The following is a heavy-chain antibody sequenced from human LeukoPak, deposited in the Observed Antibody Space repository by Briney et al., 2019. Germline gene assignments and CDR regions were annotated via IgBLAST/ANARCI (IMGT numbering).Heavy chain of an antibody. CDR3: ANEDINWNYVRYFDY. Sequence: GGSLRLSCAASRFTFSSYTMSWVDQAPGKGLEWVSGIRGGGDGTYYADSVKGRFTISRDNSKNTLYLQMNSLRADDTALYYCANEDINWNYVRYFDYWGQGTLVTVSS. V-gene: IGHV3-23*01. CDR2: IRGGGDGT. CDR1: RFTFSSYT. D-gene: IGHD1-7*01. J-gene: IGHJ4*02.